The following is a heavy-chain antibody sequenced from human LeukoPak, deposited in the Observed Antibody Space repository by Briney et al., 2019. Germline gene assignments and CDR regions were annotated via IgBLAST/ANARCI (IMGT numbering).Heavy chain of an antibody. J-gene: IGHJ4*02. CDR2: IYTSGST. CDR1: GGSISSYY. Sequence: SETLSLTCTVSGGSISSYYWSWIRQPAGKGLEWIGRIYTSGSTNYNPSLKGRVTMSVDTSKNQFSLKLSSVTAADTAVYYCARLENYGGDPVDYWGQGTLVTVSS. V-gene: IGHV4-4*07. CDR3: ARLENYGGDPVDY. D-gene: IGHD4-23*01.